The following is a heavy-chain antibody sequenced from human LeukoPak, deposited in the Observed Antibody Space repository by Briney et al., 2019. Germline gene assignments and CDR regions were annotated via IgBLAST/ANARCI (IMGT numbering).Heavy chain of an antibody. J-gene: IGHJ6*03. CDR2: ISGSGGST. V-gene: IGHV3-23*01. CDR3: ARYGSNYYYYYMDV. Sequence: PGGSLRLSCATSGFTFSSYAMSWVRQAPGKGLEWVSAISGSGGSTYYADSVKGRFTISRDNSKNTLYLQMNSLRAEDTALYYCARYGSNYYYYYMDVWGKGTTVTVSS. D-gene: IGHD2-15*01. CDR1: GFTFSSYA.